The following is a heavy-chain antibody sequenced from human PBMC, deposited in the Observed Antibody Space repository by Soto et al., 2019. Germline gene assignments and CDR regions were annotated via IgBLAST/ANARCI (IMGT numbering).Heavy chain of an antibody. CDR2: IWYDGGNK. CDR1: GFTFSSYG. J-gene: IGHJ6*02. Sequence: GGSLRLSCAASGFTFSSYGMHWVRQAPGKGLEWVAVIWYDGGNKYYADSVKGRFTISRDNSKNTLYLQMNSLRAEDTAVYYCARDWPGPACDILTPTDYYYYYGMDVWGQGTTVTVSS. CDR3: ARDWPGPACDILTPTDYYYYYGMDV. D-gene: IGHD3-9*01. V-gene: IGHV3-33*01.